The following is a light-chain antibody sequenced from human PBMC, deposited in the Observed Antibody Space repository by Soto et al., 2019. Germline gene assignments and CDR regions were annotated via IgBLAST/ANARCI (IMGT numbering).Light chain of an antibody. CDR2: DAS. J-gene: IGKJ5*01. V-gene: IGKV3D-20*02. Sequence: EIVMTQSPATLSVSPGERATLSCRASQSVSSRSLAWYQQKPGQAPRLLIFDASSRATGIPDRFSGSGSGTDFTLTISSLEPEDFALYYCQQRSNWPITFGQGTRLEIK. CDR1: QSVSSRS. CDR3: QQRSNWPIT.